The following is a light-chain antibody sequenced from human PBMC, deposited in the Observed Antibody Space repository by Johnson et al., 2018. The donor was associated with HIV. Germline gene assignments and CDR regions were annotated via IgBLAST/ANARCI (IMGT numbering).Light chain of an antibody. J-gene: IGLJ1*01. CDR3: GTWDSSLSAGGANYV. Sequence: SVLTQPPSVSAAPGQKVTISCSGTSSHIGNNYVSWYQQFPGTAPKLVIYDNNNRPSGIPDRFSGSKSGTSATLGITGLQTGDEADYYCGTWDSSLSAGGANYVFGTGTKVTVL. CDR2: DNN. V-gene: IGLV1-51*01. CDR1: SSHIGNNY.